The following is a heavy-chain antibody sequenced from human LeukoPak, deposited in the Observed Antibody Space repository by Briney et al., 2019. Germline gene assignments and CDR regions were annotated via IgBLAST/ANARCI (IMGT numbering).Heavy chain of an antibody. CDR1: GFTFSSYW. Sequence: GGSLRLSCAASGFTFSSYWMSWVRQAPGKGLEWVANIKQDGSEKYYVDSVKGRFTISRDNAKNSLYLQMNSLKPEDTAVYYCVSEITGAFHYWGQGTLVTVSS. CDR3: VSEITGAFHY. V-gene: IGHV3-7*03. J-gene: IGHJ4*02. D-gene: IGHD1-14*01. CDR2: IKQDGSEK.